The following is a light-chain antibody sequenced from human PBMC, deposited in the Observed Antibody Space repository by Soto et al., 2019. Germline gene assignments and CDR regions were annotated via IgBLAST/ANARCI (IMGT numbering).Light chain of an antibody. Sequence: QAVVTQPPSASGTPGQRVTISCSGSSSNIGSNTVNWYQQLPGTAPKLLIYSNNQRPSGVSDRFSGSKSGTSVSLAISGLQSEDEADYYCAAWDDSLNGVVFGGGTQLTVL. V-gene: IGLV1-44*01. CDR1: SSNIGSNT. CDR3: AAWDDSLNGVV. CDR2: SNN. J-gene: IGLJ2*01.